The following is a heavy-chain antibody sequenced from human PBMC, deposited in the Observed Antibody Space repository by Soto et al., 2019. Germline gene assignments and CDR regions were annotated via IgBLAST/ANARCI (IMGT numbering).Heavy chain of an antibody. V-gene: IGHV3-48*01. Sequence: GGSLRLSCAASGFTFSSYSMNWVRQAPGKGLEWVSYISSSSSTIYYADSVKGRFTISRDNAKNSLYLQMNSLRAEDTAVYYCARDLAAAVGNWFDPWGQGTLVTVSS. D-gene: IGHD6-13*01. CDR3: ARDLAAAVGNWFDP. J-gene: IGHJ5*02. CDR1: GFTFSSYS. CDR2: ISSSSSTI.